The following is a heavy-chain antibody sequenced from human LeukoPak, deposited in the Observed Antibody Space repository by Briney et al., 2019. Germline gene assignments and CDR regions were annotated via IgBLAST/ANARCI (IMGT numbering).Heavy chain of an antibody. D-gene: IGHD6-13*01. J-gene: IGHJ4*02. Sequence: GASVTVSCKASGYTFTGYYMHWVRQAPGQGLEWMGWINPNSGGTNYAQKFQGRVTMTRDTSISTAYMELSRLRSDDTAVCYCASTGFSSSWDYFDYWGQGTLVTVSS. CDR2: INPNSGGT. CDR3: ASTGFSSSWDYFDY. V-gene: IGHV1-2*02. CDR1: GYTFTGYY.